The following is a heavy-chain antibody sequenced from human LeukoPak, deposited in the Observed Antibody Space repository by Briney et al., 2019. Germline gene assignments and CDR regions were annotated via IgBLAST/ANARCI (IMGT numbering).Heavy chain of an antibody. D-gene: IGHD3-16*02. Sequence: GGSLRLSCAASGLTFRSHAMTWVRPAPGKGLEWVSVISGSGNNTYYADSVKGRFTISRDNSKNTLYLQMNSLRPEDTAVYYCAKGKDVWGSYRTEFDFWGQGTLVAVSS. CDR2: ISGSGNNT. V-gene: IGHV3-23*01. J-gene: IGHJ4*02. CDR3: AKGKDVWGSYRTEFDF. CDR1: GLTFRSHA.